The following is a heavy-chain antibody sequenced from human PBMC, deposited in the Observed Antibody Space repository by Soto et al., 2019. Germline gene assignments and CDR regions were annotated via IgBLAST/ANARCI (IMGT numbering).Heavy chain of an antibody. V-gene: IGHV3-74*01. D-gene: IGHD3-10*01. J-gene: IGHJ4*02. CDR2: IKGDGTIT. CDR3: ARGGLGNYYNDY. CDR1: GFTFSGDW. Sequence: EVQLVESGGGLVPPGGSLRLSCAASGFTFSGDWMHWVRQSPGKGLVWVSRIKGDGTITNYADSVKGRFTTSRDNAKNTVYLQLNSLTTEDTAVYDCARGGLGNYYNDYWGQGNLVTVSS.